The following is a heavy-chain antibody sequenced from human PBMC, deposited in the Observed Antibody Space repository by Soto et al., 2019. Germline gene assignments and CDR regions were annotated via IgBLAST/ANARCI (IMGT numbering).Heavy chain of an antibody. Sequence: WXSVKVSCKTSGVTFSSYAISWVRQAPGQGLEWMGGIIPIFGTANYAQKFQGRVTITSDGSTSTAYMELSSLRSEDTAVYYCARLYYDFWSGAPLQGMDVWGQGTTVTVSS. V-gene: IGHV1-69*13. CDR3: ARLYYDFWSGAPLQGMDV. CDR1: GVTFSSYA. D-gene: IGHD3-3*01. CDR2: IIPIFGTA. J-gene: IGHJ6*02.